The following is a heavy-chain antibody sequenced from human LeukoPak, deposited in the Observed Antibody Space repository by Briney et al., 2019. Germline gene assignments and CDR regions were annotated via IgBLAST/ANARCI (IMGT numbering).Heavy chain of an antibody. CDR1: GGSISSGSYY. J-gene: IGHJ3*02. CDR2: IYTSGST. D-gene: IGHD6-13*01. Sequence: SQTLSLTCTVSGGSISSGSYYWSWVRQPAGKGLEWIGRIYTSGSTNYNPSLKSRVTISVDTSKNQFSLKLSSVTAADTAVYYCARGGSSSSYDAFDIWGQGTMVTVSS. V-gene: IGHV4-61*02. CDR3: ARGGSSSSYDAFDI.